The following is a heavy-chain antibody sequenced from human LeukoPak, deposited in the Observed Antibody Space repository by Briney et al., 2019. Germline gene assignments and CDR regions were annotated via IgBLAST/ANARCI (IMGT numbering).Heavy chain of an antibody. J-gene: IGHJ4*02. CDR3: AKQQAGYYDSNGYPFDY. D-gene: IGHD3-22*01. CDR1: GFTFSSYA. V-gene: IGHV3-23*01. CDR2: ISGSGGST. Sequence: LAGGSLRLSCAASGFTFSSYAMNWVRQTPGKGLEWVSAISGSGGSTHYADFVKGRFTISRDNSKNTLYLQVNSLRAEDTAVYYCAKQQAGYYDSNGYPFDYWGQGTLVTVSS.